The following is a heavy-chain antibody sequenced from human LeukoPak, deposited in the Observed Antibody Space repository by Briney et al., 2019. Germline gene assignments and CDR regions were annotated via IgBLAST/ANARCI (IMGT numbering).Heavy chain of an antibody. Sequence: GSSVKVSCKASGGTFSSYAISWVRQAPGQGLEWMGRIIPILGIANYAQKFQGRVTITADKSTSTAYMELSSLRSEDTAVYYCARVGADYYDSSGLDYWGQGTLVTVSS. V-gene: IGHV1-69*04. D-gene: IGHD3-22*01. J-gene: IGHJ4*02. CDR3: ARVGADYYDSSGLDY. CDR1: GGTFSSYA. CDR2: IIPILGIA.